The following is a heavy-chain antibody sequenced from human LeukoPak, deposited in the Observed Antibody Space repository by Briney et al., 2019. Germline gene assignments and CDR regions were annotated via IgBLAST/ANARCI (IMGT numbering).Heavy chain of an antibody. D-gene: IGHD6-13*01. J-gene: IGHJ4*02. CDR1: GFMFKIHA. Sequence: GGSLRLSCAPSGFMFKIHAMSWVRQAPGKGLEWVSTISGDGGSTYYADSVKGRFTISRDNSKNTLYLQMNSLRAEDTAVYYCAKDPIGSSYYGGDSWGQGTLVTVFS. V-gene: IGHV3-23*01. CDR3: AKDPIGSSYYGGDS. CDR2: ISGDGGST.